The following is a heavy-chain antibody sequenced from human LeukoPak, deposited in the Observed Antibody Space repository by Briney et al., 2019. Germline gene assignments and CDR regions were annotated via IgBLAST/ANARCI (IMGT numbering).Heavy chain of an antibody. CDR1: GGTFSSYT. CDR2: IIPIFGTA. J-gene: IGHJ4*02. CDR3: ARGYYDSRGYYQFDY. V-gene: IGHV1-69*05. D-gene: IGHD3-22*01. Sequence: ASVKVSCKASGGTFSSYTISWVRQAPGQGLEWMGGIIPIFGTANYAQKFQGRVTITTDESTSTAYMELSSLRSEATAVYYCARGYYDSRGYYQFDYWGQGTLVTVSS.